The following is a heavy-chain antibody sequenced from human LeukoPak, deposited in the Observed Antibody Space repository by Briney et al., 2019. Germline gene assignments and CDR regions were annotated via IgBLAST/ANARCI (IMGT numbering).Heavy chain of an antibody. V-gene: IGHV3-48*04. CDR3: ARAKVAAAGTAFDY. CDR2: ISSSSSTI. J-gene: IGHJ4*02. Sequence: GGSLRLSCAPSGFTFSSYSMNWVRQAPGKGLEWVSYISSSSSTIYYADSVKGRFTISRDNAKNSLYLQMNSLRAEDTAVYYCARAKVAAAGTAFDYWGQGTLVTVSS. D-gene: IGHD6-13*01. CDR1: GFTFSSYS.